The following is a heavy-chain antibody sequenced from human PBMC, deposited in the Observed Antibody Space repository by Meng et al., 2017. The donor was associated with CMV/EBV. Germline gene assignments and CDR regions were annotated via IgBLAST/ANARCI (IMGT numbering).Heavy chain of an antibody. J-gene: IGHJ4*02. CDR3: ARLHDYGDPRGDY. D-gene: IGHD4-17*01. V-gene: IGHV3-72*01. CDR1: GFTFSDHY. CDR2: TRNKANSYTT. Sequence: GESLKISCAASGFTFSDHYMDWVSQAPGKGLEWVGRTRNKANSYTTEYAASVKGRFTISRDDSKNSLYLQMNSLKTEDTAVYYCARLHDYGDPRGDYWGQGTLVTVSS.